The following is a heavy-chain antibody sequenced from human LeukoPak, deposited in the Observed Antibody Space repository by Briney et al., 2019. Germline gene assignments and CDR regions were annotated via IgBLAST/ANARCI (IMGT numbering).Heavy chain of an antibody. CDR1: RFTFSSYA. J-gene: IGHJ3*02. Sequence: GGSLRFSCAASRFTFSSYAMSWVRHAQGKGLEWVSALIGSGGSTYYADSVKGPFTMSRDNSTTSLYLQMNSLRAEDTAVYYCAKTDSGYYDILSGAFDIWGQGTMVTVSS. V-gene: IGHV3-23*01. CDR2: LIGSGGST. CDR3: AKTDSGYYDILSGAFDI. D-gene: IGHD3-9*01.